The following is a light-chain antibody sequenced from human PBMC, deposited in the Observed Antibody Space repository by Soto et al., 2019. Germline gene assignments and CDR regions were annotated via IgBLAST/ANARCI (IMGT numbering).Light chain of an antibody. Sequence: DIQMTQSPATRSASVGDRVTITCRASQSVSSWLAWYQQKPGKAPKLLIYAASSLQSGVPSRFSGSGSGTDFTLTISSLQPEDFATYYCQQANSFPFAFGQGTRLEIK. CDR3: QQANSFPFA. J-gene: IGKJ5*01. CDR2: AAS. CDR1: QSVSSW. V-gene: IGKV1-12*02.